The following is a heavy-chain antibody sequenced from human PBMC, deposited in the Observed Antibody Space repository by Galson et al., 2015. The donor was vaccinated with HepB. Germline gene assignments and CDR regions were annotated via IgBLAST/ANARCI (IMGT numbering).Heavy chain of an antibody. CDR2: ISSSSSYI. J-gene: IGHJ4*02. CDR1: GFTFSSYS. D-gene: IGHD2-15*01. Sequence: SLRLSCAASGFTFSSYSMNWVRQAPGKGLEWVSSISSSSSYIYYADSVKGRFTISRDNAKNSLYLQMNSLRAEDTAVYYCARDLPGYCSGGSCYSFDYWGQGTLVTVSS. CDR3: ARDLPGYCSGGSCYSFDY. V-gene: IGHV3-21*01.